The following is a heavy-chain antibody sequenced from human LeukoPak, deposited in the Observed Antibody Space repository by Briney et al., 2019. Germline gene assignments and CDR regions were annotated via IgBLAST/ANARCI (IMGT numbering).Heavy chain of an antibody. Sequence: SETLSLTCAVYGGSFSGYYWTWIRQPPGKGLEWIGEINHSGRINHSGSTKYNPSLKSRVTISVDTSKNQFSLRLSSVTAADTAVYYCANLRPSPRYYPYGMDVWGQGTTVTVSS. J-gene: IGHJ6*02. CDR1: GGSFSGYY. CDR3: ANLRPSPRYYPYGMDV. CDR2: INHSGRINHSGST. V-gene: IGHV4-34*01.